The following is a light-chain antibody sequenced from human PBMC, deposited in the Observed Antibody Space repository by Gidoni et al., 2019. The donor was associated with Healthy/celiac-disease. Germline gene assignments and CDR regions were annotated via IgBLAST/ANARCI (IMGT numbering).Light chain of an antibody. CDR3: SSYAGSNNPVV. CDR2: EVS. Sequence: QSALPQPPSASGSPGPSVTISCPGPSSDVGGYNYVSWYQQHPGKAPKLMIYEVSKRPSGVPDRFSGSKSGNTASLTVSGLQAEDEADYYCSSYAGSNNPVVFGGGTKLTVL. V-gene: IGLV2-8*01. CDR1: SSDVGGYNY. J-gene: IGLJ2*01.